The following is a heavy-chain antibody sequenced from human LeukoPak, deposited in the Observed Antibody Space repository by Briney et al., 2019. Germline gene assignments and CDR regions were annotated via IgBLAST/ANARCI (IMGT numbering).Heavy chain of an antibody. CDR3: ARVGEMTHAFDI. CDR2: IYYSGST. D-gene: IGHD5-24*01. CDR1: GGSISSSSYY. Sequence: SETLSLTCTVSGGSISSSSYYWGWIRQPPGKGLEWIGSIYYSGSTYYNPSLKSRVTISVDKSKNQFSLKLSSVTAADTAVYYCARVGEMTHAFDIWGQGTMVTVSS. J-gene: IGHJ3*02. V-gene: IGHV4-39*07.